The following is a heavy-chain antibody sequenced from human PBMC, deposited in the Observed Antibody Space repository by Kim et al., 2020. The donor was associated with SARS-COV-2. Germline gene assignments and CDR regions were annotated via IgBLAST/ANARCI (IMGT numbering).Heavy chain of an antibody. Sequence: SETLSLTCAVSGGSISSSNWWSWVRQPPGKGLEWIGEIYHSGSTNYNPSLKSRVTISVDKSKNQFSLKLSSVTAADTAVYYCARLRGVFKTVTTHPAWYFDLWGRGTLVTVSS. CDR1: GGSISSSNW. J-gene: IGHJ2*01. V-gene: IGHV4-4*02. D-gene: IGHD4-17*01. CDR3: ARLRGVFKTVTTHPAWYFDL. CDR2: IYHSGST.